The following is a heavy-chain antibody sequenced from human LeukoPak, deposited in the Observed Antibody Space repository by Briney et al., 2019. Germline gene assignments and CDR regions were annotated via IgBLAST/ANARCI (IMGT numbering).Heavy chain of an antibody. J-gene: IGHJ4*02. CDR1: GCTFSSYW. D-gene: IGHD3-9*01. CDR2: INSEGSST. Sequence: GGSLRLSCAASGCTFSSYWMHWVRQAPGKGLVWVSRINSEGSSTSYADSVKGRFTISRDNAKNTLYLQMNSLRAEDTAVYYCARDVGDDVLAGYYLGGVVDYWGQGTLVTVSS. CDR3: ARDVGDDVLAGYYLGGVVDY. V-gene: IGHV3-74*01.